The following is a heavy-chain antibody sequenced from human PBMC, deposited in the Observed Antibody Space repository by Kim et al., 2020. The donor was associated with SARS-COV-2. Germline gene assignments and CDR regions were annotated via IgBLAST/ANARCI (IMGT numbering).Heavy chain of an antibody. J-gene: IGHJ4*02. V-gene: IGHV4-39*07. CDR3: ARERHMVRGVNDY. CDR2: IYYSGST. Sequence: SETLSLTCTVSGGSISSSSYYWGWIRQPPGKGLEWIGSIYYSGSTYYNPSLKSRVTISVDTSKNQFSLKLSSVTAADTAVYYCARERHMVRGVNDYWGQGTLVTVSS. CDR1: GGSISSSSYY. D-gene: IGHD3-10*01.